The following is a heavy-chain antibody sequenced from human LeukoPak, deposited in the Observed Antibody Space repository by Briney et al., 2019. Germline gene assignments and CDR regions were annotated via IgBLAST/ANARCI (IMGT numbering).Heavy chain of an antibody. Sequence: SQTLSLACAVSGGSISSGSYSWSWIRQPPGKGLEWIGYIYPRGSTYYNPSLKSRVILSLDRSANQFSLNLSSVTAADTAVYYCARFSPRAMGNYLDFWGQGTLVTVSS. CDR1: GGSISSGSYS. V-gene: IGHV4-30-2*01. J-gene: IGHJ4*02. CDR2: IYPRGST. CDR3: ARFSPRAMGNYLDF. D-gene: IGHD7-27*01.